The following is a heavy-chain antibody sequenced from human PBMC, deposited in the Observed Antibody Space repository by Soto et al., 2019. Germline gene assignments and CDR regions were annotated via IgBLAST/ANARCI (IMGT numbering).Heavy chain of an antibody. V-gene: IGHV3-15*01. CDR1: GFTFSNAW. Sequence: GGSLRLSCAASGFTFSNAWMSWVRQAPGKGLEWVGRIKSKTDGGTTDYAAPVKGRFTISRDESKNTLYLQMNSLKTEDTAVYYCTTDFFADGGVTIFGVVGFDPWGQGTLVTVSS. D-gene: IGHD3-3*01. CDR2: IKSKTDGGTT. J-gene: IGHJ5*02. CDR3: TTDFFADGGVTIFGVVGFDP.